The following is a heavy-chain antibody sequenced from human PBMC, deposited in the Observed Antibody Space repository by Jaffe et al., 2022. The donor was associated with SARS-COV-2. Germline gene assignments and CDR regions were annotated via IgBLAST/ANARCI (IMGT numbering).Heavy chain of an antibody. CDR3: ARDGEVLLWFGTYFDY. Sequence: QVQLVESGGGVVQPGRSLRLSCAASGFTFSSYAMHWVRQAPGKGLEWVAVISYDGSNKYYADSVKGRFTISRDNSKNTLYLQMNSLRAEDTAVYYCARDGEVLLWFGTYFDYWGQGTLVTVSS. V-gene: IGHV3-30*04. CDR1: GFTFSSYA. D-gene: IGHD3-10*01. J-gene: IGHJ4*02. CDR2: ISYDGSNK.